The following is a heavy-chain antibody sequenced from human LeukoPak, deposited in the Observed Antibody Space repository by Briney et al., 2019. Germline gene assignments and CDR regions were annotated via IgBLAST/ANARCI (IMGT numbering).Heavy chain of an antibody. D-gene: IGHD7-27*01. CDR2: ISGSGGST. CDR3: AKWELGIDQYFDY. CDR1: GFTFSSYS. V-gene: IGHV3-23*01. Sequence: PGGSLRLSCAASGFTFSSYSMNWVRQAPGKGLEWVSAISGSGGSTYYADSVKGRFTISRDNSKNTLYLQMNSLRAEDTAVYYCAKWELGIDQYFDYWGQGTLVTVSS. J-gene: IGHJ4*02.